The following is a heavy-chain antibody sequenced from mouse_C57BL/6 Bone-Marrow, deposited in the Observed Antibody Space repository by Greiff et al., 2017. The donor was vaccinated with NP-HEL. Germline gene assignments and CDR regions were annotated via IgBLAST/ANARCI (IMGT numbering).Heavy chain of an antibody. V-gene: IGHV1-26*01. CDR2: INPNNGGT. CDR3: ARMVTTYYFDY. CDR1: GYTFTDYY. J-gene: IGHJ2*01. D-gene: IGHD2-2*01. Sequence: EVQLQQSGPELVKPGASVKISCKASGYTFTDYYMNWVKRSHGKSLEWIGDINPNNGGTSYNQKFKGKATLTVDKSSSTAYMELRSLTSEDSAVYYCARMVTTYYFDYWGQGTTLTVSS.